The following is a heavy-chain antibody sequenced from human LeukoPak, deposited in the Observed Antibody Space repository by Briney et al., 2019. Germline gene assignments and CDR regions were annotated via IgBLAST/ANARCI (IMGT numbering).Heavy chain of an antibody. CDR3: ASSSGWAKHAFDI. D-gene: IGHD6-19*01. J-gene: IGHJ3*02. Sequence: PSETLSLTCTVSGGSIISYYWSWIRQPAGKGLEWIGRIYTSGSTNYNPSLKSRVTMSVDTSKNQFSLKLSSVTAADTAVYYCASSSGWAKHAFDIWGQGTMVTVSS. CDR2: IYTSGST. V-gene: IGHV4-4*07. CDR1: GGSIISYY.